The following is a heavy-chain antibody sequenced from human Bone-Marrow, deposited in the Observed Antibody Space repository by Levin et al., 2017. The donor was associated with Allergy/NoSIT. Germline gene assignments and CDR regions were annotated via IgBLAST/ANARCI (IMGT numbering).Heavy chain of an antibody. Sequence: SGPTLVKPPQTLTLTCTFSRFSLSTSGVGVGWIRQPPGKALEWLALIYWDDDKRYSPSLKSRLTITKDTSKNQVVLTMTNMDPVDTATYYCAHTRVVITSFGVEELLDYWGQGTLVTVSS. CDR3: AHTRVVITSFGVEELLDY. CDR2: IYWDDDK. J-gene: IGHJ4*02. V-gene: IGHV2-5*02. CDR1: RFSLSTSGVG. D-gene: IGHD3-3*01.